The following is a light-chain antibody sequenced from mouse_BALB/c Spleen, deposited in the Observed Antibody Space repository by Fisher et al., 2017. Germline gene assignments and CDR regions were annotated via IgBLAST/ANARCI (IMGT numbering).Light chain of an antibody. CDR2: LTS. CDR1: SSVSY. J-gene: IGKJ1*01. V-gene: IGKV4-61*01. CDR3: QQYHSYPRT. Sequence: IVITQTTALMSASPGEKVTMTCSASSSVSYMYWYQQKPRSSPKPWIYLTSNLASGVPARFSGSGSGTSYSLTISSMEAEDAATYYCQQYHSYPRTFGGGTKLEIK.